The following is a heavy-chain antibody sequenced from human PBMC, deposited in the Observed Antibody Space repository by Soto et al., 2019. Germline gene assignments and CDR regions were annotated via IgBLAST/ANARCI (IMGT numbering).Heavy chain of an antibody. V-gene: IGHV4-31*03. CDR2: IYYSGST. D-gene: IGHD1-26*01. Sequence: SETLSLTCTVSGASISSGGYYWSWIRQHPGKSLEWIANIYYSGSTYYNPSLKNRVTISIDTPKNQFSLKLSSVTAADTAVYYCAKAQAWELLFDFWGPGTLVTVSS. CDR1: GASISSGGYY. CDR3: AKAQAWELLFDF. J-gene: IGHJ4*02.